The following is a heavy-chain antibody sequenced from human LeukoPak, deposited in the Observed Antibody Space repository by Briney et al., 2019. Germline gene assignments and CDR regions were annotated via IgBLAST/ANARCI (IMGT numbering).Heavy chain of an antibody. CDR1: GFTFSSYA. CDR2: ISSNGGST. D-gene: IGHD3-3*01. Sequence: AGGSLRLSCSASGFTFSSYAMHWVRQAPGKGLEYVSAISSNGGSTYYADSVKGRFTISRDNSKNTLYLQMSSLRAEDTAVYYCVKGAQSGYFFWFDPWGQGTLVTVSS. J-gene: IGHJ5*02. V-gene: IGHV3-64D*06. CDR3: VKGAQSGYFFWFDP.